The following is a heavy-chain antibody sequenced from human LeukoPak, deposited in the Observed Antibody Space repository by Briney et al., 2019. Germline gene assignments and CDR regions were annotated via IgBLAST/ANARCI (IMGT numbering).Heavy chain of an antibody. D-gene: IGHD3-22*01. V-gene: IGHV4-4*07. J-gene: IGHJ6*03. CDR2: IYTSGST. Sequence: PSETLSLTCTVSGGSISSYYWSWIRQPAGKGLEWIGRIYTSGSTNYNPSLKSRVTMSVDKSKNQFSLKLSSVTAADTAVYYCARDLHYYDSSGYFEDYYYYYMDVWAKGPRSPSP. CDR1: GGSISSYY. CDR3: ARDLHYYDSSGYFEDYYYYYMDV.